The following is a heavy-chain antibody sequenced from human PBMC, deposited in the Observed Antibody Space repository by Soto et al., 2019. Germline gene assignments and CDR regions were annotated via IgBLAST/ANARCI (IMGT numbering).Heavy chain of an antibody. J-gene: IGHJ5*02. CDR2: IWYDGSNK. D-gene: IGHD5-18*01. V-gene: IGHV3-30*02. CDR3: ANGDPEYSYGYGSEDWFDP. Sequence: PGGSLRLSCAASGFTFSSYGMHWVRQAPGKGLEWVAVIWYDGSNKYYADSVKGRVTITRDTSASTAYMELSSLRSEGTAVYYCANGDPEYSYGYGSEDWFDPWGQGTLVTVSS. CDR1: GFTFSSYG.